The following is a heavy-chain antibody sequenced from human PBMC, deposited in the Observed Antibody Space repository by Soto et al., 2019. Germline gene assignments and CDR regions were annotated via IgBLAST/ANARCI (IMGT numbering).Heavy chain of an antibody. CDR3: VRVVGLAAVHTLDYDF. CDR2: ISAYNGNT. V-gene: IGHV1-18*01. J-gene: IGHJ4*02. CDR1: GYTFTSYG. D-gene: IGHD2-21*02. Sequence: GASVKVSCKASGYTFTSYGIIWVRQAPGQGLEWMGWISAYNGNTNYAQKLQGSVTMTTDTSTSTAYMELSRLRSDDTAVYYCVRVVGLAAVHTLDYDFWGRGTLVTVSS.